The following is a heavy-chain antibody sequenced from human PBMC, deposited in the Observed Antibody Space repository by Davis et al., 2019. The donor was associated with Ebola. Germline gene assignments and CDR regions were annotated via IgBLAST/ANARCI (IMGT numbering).Heavy chain of an antibody. CDR2: INSDGRST. J-gene: IGHJ5*02. Sequence: PGGSLRLSCAASAITFSNYGMSWVRQAPGKGLEWVSRINSDGRSTNYADSVKGRFTISRDNAKNTLYLQMNSLRAEDTAVYYCARGGAGVVAAPDNWFDPWGQGTLVTVSS. CDR3: ARGGAGVVAAPDNWFDP. D-gene: IGHD2-15*01. CDR1: AITFSNYG. V-gene: IGHV3-74*01.